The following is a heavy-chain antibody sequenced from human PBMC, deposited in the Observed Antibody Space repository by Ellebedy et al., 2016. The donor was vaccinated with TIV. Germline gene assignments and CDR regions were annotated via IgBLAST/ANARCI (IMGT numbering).Heavy chain of an antibody. J-gene: IGHJ6*02. Sequence: ASVKVSCKASGYTFTAKYIHWVRQAPGQGLEWMGWINPDSGGTNFAQKFQGRVTMTRDTSVSTAYMELSRLQSDDTAVYYCARVLRATSGMDVWGQGTTVIVSS. CDR3: ARVLRATSGMDV. CDR2: INPDSGGT. D-gene: IGHD4/OR15-4a*01. CDR1: GYTFTAKY. V-gene: IGHV1-2*02.